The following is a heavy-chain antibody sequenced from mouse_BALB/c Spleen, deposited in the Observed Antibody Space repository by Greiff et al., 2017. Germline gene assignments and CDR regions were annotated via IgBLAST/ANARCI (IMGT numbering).Heavy chain of an antibody. V-gene: IGHV5-6-5*01. CDR2: ISSGGST. D-gene: IGHD1-2*01. CDR3: ARRGYDY. J-gene: IGHJ2*01. Sequence: EVKLVESGGGLVKPGGSLKLSCAASGFTFSSYAMSWVRQTPEKRLEWVASISSGGSTYYPDSVKGRFTISIDNARNILYLQMSSLRSEDTAMYYCARRGYDYWGQGTTLTVSS. CDR1: GFTFSSYA.